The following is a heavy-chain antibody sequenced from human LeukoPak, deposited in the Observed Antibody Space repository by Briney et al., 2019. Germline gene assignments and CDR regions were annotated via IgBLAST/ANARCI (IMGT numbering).Heavy chain of an antibody. V-gene: IGHV1-8*01. J-gene: IGHJ4*02. CDR1: GYTFSSYD. D-gene: IGHD3-16*01. CDR3: ARGVDRGVDY. CDR2: MSPNSSNT. Sequence: ASVKVSCKGSGYTFSSYDINWVRQATGQGLEWMGWMSPNSSNTDYAQKFQGRVTMTRDTSISTAYMELSSLREEDTAVYYCARGVDRGVDYWGQGTLVTVSS.